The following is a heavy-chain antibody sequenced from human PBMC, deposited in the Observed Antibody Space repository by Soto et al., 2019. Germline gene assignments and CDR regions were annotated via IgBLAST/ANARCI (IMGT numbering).Heavy chain of an antibody. D-gene: IGHD3-16*01. V-gene: IGHV1-3*01. J-gene: IGHJ4*02. CDR2: INAGNGNT. CDR1: GYTFTSYA. Sequence: ASVKVSCKASGYTFTSYAMHWVRQAPGQRLEWMGWINAGNGNTKYSQKLQGRVTITRDTSTSTAYMELSSLRSEDTAVYYCARGGGYVAPGYWGQGTLVTVSS. CDR3: ARGGGYVAPGY.